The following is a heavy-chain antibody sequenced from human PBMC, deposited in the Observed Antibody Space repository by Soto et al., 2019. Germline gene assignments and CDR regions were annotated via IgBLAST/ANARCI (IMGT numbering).Heavy chain of an antibody. CDR1: GFTFSSYA. D-gene: IGHD3-3*01. CDR3: AKDPRSYSSRITIFGVADSVDY. V-gene: IGHV3-23*01. J-gene: IGHJ4*02. Sequence: GGSLRLSCAASGFTFSSYAMSWVRQAPGKGLEWVSAISGSGGSTYYADSVKGRFTISRDNSKNTLYLQMNSLRAEDTAVYYYAKDPRSYSSRITIFGVADSVDYWGQGTLVTVSS. CDR2: ISGSGGST.